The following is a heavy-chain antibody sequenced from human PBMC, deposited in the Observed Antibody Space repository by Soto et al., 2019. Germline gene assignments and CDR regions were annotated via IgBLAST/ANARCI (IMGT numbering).Heavy chain of an antibody. CDR3: AKALVPALTAKFGY. CDR1: GFIFNNYA. Sequence: PRGSLRPSCAASGFIFNNYAITFGRQSPGKGLEWVSTVTASGGGTFYANSVKGRFTISRDNSRNTLHLQMSSLRVEDTALYYCAKALVPALTAKFGYWGQGTLVTVSS. CDR2: VTASGGGT. V-gene: IGHV3-23*01. D-gene: IGHD5-18*01. J-gene: IGHJ4*02.